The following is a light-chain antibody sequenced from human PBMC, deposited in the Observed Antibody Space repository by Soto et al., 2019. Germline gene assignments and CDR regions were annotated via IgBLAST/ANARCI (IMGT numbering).Light chain of an antibody. Sequence: EIVMTQSPATLSVSPGERVTLSCRASQSVRSNLAWYQQKPGQSPRLLIYGASTRATGIPARFSGSGSGTDFTLTISSLEPEDFAVYYCHQRQYWPPITFGQGTRLEIK. CDR2: GAS. CDR1: QSVRSN. V-gene: IGKV3-15*01. J-gene: IGKJ5*01. CDR3: HQRQYWPPIT.